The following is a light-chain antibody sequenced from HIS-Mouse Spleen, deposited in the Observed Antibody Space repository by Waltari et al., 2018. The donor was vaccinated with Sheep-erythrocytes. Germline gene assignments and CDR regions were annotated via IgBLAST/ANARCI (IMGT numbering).Light chain of an antibody. Sequence: QSALTQPPSASGSPGQSVTLSCPGTRIDVGGYYYVSWYQQHPGKAPKLMIYEVSKRPSGVPDRFSGSKSGNTASLTVSGLQAEDEADYYCSSYAGSNNWVFGGGTKLTVL. J-gene: IGLJ3*02. CDR2: EVS. CDR3: SSYAGSNNWV. V-gene: IGLV2-8*01. CDR1: RIDVGGYYY.